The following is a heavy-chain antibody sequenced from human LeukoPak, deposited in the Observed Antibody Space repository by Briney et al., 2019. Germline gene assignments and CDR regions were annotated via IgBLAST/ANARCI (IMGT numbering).Heavy chain of an antibody. Sequence: ASVKVSCKASGYTFTSYDINWVRQATGQGLEWMGWMNPNSGNTGYAQKFQGRVTMTRDTSTSTVYMELSSLRSEDTAVYCCARSMIRGVNYYFDYWGQGTLVTVSS. CDR3: ARSMIRGVNYYFDY. CDR2: MNPNSGNT. D-gene: IGHD3-10*01. J-gene: IGHJ4*02. CDR1: GYTFTSYD. V-gene: IGHV1-8*01.